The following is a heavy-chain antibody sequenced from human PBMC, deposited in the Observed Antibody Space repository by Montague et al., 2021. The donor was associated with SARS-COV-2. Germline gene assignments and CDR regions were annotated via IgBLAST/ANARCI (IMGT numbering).Heavy chain of an antibody. CDR3: ARGRRILLWFGELLSGGDYYGMDV. CDR1: GGSFSGYY. Sequence: SETLSLTCAVYGGSFSGYYWSWIRQPPGKGLEWIGEINHSGSTNCNLSLKSRVTISVDTSKNQFSLKLSSVTAADTAVYYCARGRRILLWFGELLSGGDYYGMDVWGQGTTVTVSS. J-gene: IGHJ6*02. CDR2: INHSGST. D-gene: IGHD3-10*01. V-gene: IGHV4-34*01.